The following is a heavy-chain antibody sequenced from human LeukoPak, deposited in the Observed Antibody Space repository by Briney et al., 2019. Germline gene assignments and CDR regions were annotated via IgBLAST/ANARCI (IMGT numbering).Heavy chain of an antibody. CDR1: GGTFSSYA. Sequence: ASVKVSCKASGGTFSSYAISGVRQAPGQGLEWMGGIIPIFGTANYAQKFQGRVTITADESTSTAYMELSSLRSEDTAVYYCARDTLYYDSSGYCLGYWGQGTLVTVSS. D-gene: IGHD3-22*01. J-gene: IGHJ4*02. CDR2: IIPIFGTA. V-gene: IGHV1-69*13. CDR3: ARDTLYYDSSGYCLGY.